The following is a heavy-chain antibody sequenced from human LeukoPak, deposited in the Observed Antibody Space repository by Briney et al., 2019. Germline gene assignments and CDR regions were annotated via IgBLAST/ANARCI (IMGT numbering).Heavy chain of an antibody. Sequence: SETLSLTCAVYGGSFSGYYWSWIRQPPGKGLEWIGEISHSGSTNYNPSLKSRVTISVDTSKNQFSLKLSSVTAADTAVYYCARVRGFRIRISYFDYWGQGTLVTVSS. V-gene: IGHV4-34*01. CDR2: ISHSGST. J-gene: IGHJ4*02. D-gene: IGHD3-3*02. CDR3: ARVRGFRIRISYFDY. CDR1: GGSFSGYY.